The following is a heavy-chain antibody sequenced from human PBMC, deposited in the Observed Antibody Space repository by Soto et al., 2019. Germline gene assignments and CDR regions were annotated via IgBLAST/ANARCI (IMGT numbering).Heavy chain of an antibody. CDR3: ATHGGGFLEWLYDY. J-gene: IGHJ4*02. CDR2: ISGSGGST. V-gene: IGHV3-23*01. CDR1: GFTFSSYA. D-gene: IGHD3-3*01. Sequence: EVQLLESGGGLVQPGGSLRLSCAASGFTFSSYAMSWVRQAPGKGLEWVSAISGSGGSTYYADSVKGRFTISRDNSKNTLYLQMNSLRAEDTAVYYCATHGGGFLEWLYDYWGQGTLVTVSS.